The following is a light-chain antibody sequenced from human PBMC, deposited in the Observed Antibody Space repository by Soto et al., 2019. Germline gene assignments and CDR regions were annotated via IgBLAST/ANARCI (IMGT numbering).Light chain of an antibody. V-gene: IGKV3-20*01. CDR2: GAS. CDR1: QSVSSSY. Sequence: DIVLTQSPGTLSLSPGERATLSCRASQSVSSSYLAWYQQKPGQAPRLLIYGASSRATGIPDRFSGSGSGTDFTLTISSLEPEDFAVYYCQQYNNWPWTFGQGTKV. J-gene: IGKJ1*01. CDR3: QQYNNWPWT.